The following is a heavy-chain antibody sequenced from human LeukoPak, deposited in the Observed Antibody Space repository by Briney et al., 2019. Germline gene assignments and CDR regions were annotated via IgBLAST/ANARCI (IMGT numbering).Heavy chain of an antibody. V-gene: IGHV1-8*03. D-gene: IGHD2/OR15-2a*01. CDR2: MNPNSGNT. CDR1: GYTFTSYD. J-gene: IGHJ6*03. Sequence: ASVKVSCKASGYTFTSYDINWVRQATGQGLEWMGWMNPNSGNTGYAQKFQGRVTITRNTSISTAYMELSGLRSEDTAVYYCARGSFPYYYYYMDVWGKGTTVTVSS. CDR3: ARGSFPYYYYYMDV.